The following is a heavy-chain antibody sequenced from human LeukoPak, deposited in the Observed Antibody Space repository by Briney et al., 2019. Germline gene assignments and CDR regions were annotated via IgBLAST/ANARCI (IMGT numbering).Heavy chain of an antibody. CDR3: ARLKARDAFDI. V-gene: IGHV4-59*08. Sequence: SETLSLTCSVSDGSFSNYAWNWIRQPPGRGLEWIGYIYYSGSTIYNPSLRSRVTISVDTSKNQFSLELTPVTAADTAVYYCARLKARDAFDIWGQGTMVPVSS. CDR1: DGSFSNYA. J-gene: IGHJ3*02. CDR2: IYYSGST.